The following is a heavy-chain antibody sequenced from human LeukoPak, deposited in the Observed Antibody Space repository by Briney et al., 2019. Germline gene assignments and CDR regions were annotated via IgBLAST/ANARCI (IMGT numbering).Heavy chain of an antibody. J-gene: IGHJ4*02. CDR3: AGYSLYDYVWGSYRQTFAFDY. CDR2: IYYRGST. V-gene: IGHV4-59*01. D-gene: IGHD3-16*02. Sequence: SETLSLTCTVSGGSISSYYWSWIRQPPGKGLEWIGQIYYRGSTTYNPSLKSRVSMSVDTSKNQFSLRLTSATAADTAVYYCAGYSLYDYVWGSYRQTFAFDYWGQGTLVTVSS. CDR1: GGSISSYY.